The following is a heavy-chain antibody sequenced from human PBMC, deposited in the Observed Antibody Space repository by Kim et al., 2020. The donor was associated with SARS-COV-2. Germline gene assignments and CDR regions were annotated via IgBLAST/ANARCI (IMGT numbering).Heavy chain of an antibody. J-gene: IGHJ1*01. CDR1: GFILSNHA. D-gene: IGHD1-7*01. CDR3: AKDGGGWNYRTQGED. Sequence: GGSLRLSCAASGFILSNHAMSWVRQAPGKGLEWVSVISESGGGTFYADSVKGRFTISRDNSKNTLYLQLNDVRADDTAVYFCAKDGGGWNYRTQGEDWG. V-gene: IGHV3-23*01. CDR2: ISESGGGT.